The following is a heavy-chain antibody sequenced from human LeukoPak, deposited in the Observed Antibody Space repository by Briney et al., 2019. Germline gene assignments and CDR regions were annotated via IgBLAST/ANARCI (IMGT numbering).Heavy chain of an antibody. J-gene: IGHJ4*02. CDR1: GFTFSTYA. CDR2: ISSSGGTT. CDR3: AKDRNAWPTNFDS. D-gene: IGHD1-14*01. V-gene: IGHV3-23*01. Sequence: PGGSLRLSCAASGFTFSTYAVYWVRQAPGKGLEWGSAISSSGGTTYYAHSVKGGFSISRDNSKNTLYLRMTSMRAEDTAIYYCAKDRNAWPTNFDSWGQGTLVTVSA.